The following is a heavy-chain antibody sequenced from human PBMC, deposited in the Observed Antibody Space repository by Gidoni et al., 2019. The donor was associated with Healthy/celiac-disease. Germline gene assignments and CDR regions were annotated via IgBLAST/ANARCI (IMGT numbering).Heavy chain of an antibody. D-gene: IGHD2-2*02. Sequence: QVQLQQWGAGLLKPSETLSLTCAVYGGSFSGYYWSWIRQPPGKGLEWIGEINHSGSTNYNPSLKSRVTISVDTSKNQFSLKLSSVTAADTAVYYCARGVCSSTSCYNSPNSYYGMDVWGQGTTVTVSS. V-gene: IGHV4-34*01. CDR3: ARGVCSSTSCYNSPNSYYGMDV. CDR2: INHSGST. J-gene: IGHJ6*02. CDR1: GGSFSGYY.